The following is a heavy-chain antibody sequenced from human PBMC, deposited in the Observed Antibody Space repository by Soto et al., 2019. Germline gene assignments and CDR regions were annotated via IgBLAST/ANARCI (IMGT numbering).Heavy chain of an antibody. CDR2: IIPIFGTA. Sequence: QVQLVQSGAEVKKPGSSVKVSCKASGGTFSRYAISWVRQAPGQGLEWMGGIIPIFGTANYAQKFQGRVTITVDDPTSXAYMELSSLRSDDTAVYYWARHGAALRAYYYGMDVWGQGTTVTVSS. D-gene: IGHD6-25*01. CDR1: GGTFSRYA. CDR3: ARHGAALRAYYYGMDV. V-gene: IGHV1-69*12. J-gene: IGHJ6*02.